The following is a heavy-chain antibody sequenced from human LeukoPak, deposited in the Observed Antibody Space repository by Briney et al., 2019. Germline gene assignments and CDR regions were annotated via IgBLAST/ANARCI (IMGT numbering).Heavy chain of an antibody. CDR3: ARSIGLTGGGVDV. CDR2: ITNGGSTI. CDR1: GFNFSDYN. J-gene: IGHJ6*02. Sequence: GSLRLSCSASGFNFSDYNLNLVRQAPGKGLEGVSYITNGGSTIHHADSVKGRFTISRDNAKKTLYLQMNSLRAEDTAVYYCARSIGLTGGGVDVWGQGTTVTVSS. V-gene: IGHV3-11*01. D-gene: IGHD3-9*01.